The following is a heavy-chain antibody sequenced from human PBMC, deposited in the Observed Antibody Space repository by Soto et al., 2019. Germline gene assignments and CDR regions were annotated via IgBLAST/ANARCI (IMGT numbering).Heavy chain of an antibody. D-gene: IGHD1-26*01. CDR2: SAPEEGEP. J-gene: IGHJ4*02. CDR1: NNPLTEVT. CDR3: AADRKIVGTIGAFDF. Sequence: APVQFSCQGPNNPLTEVTIDWLRQAPGKGLEWMGRSAPEEGEPIYPQKFQGRVSMTEDPSTDTAYMELTSLRFEDTAVYFCAADRKIVGTIGAFDFWGQGAQVTVAA. V-gene: IGHV1-24*01.